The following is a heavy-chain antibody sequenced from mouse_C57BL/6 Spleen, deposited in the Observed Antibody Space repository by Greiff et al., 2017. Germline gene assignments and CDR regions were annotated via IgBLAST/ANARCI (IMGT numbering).Heavy chain of an antibody. CDR1: GFTFSSYA. J-gene: IGHJ2*01. Sequence: EVQLQESGGGLVKPGGSLKLSCAASGFTFSSYAMSWVRQTPEKRLEWVATISDGGSYTYYPDNVKGRFTISRDNAKNNLYLQMSHLKSEDTAMYYWARAPAYYSNYETFDYWGQGTTLTVSS. V-gene: IGHV5-4*01. D-gene: IGHD2-5*01. CDR2: ISDGGSYT. CDR3: ARAPAYYSNYETFDY.